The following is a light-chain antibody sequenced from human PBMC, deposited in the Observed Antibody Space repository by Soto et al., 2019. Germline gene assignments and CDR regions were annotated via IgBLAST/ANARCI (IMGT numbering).Light chain of an antibody. J-gene: IGLJ3*02. CDR2: TND. CDR1: TSNIGSNN. CDR3: AAWDDSLRGVM. Sequence: QSALAQPPSVSGTPGQRLTISCSGSTSNIGSNNVYWYQQLPGAAPKLLIYTNDQRPSGVPERFSGSRSGTSASLAISDLRSEDEGDYFCAAWDDSLRGVMFGGGTKLTVL. V-gene: IGLV1-47*02.